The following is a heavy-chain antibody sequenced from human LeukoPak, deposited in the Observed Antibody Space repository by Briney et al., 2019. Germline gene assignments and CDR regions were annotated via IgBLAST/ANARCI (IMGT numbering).Heavy chain of an antibody. J-gene: IGHJ4*02. CDR1: GFTFSSYS. CDR2: ISSSSSYI. D-gene: IGHD6-13*01. Sequence: GGSLRLSCAASGFTFSSYSMNWVRQAPGKGLEWVSSISSSSSYIYYADSVKGRFTISRDNAKNSLHLQMNSLRAEDTAVYYCARDLSSSWYITVDYWGQGTLVTVSS. V-gene: IGHV3-21*01. CDR3: ARDLSSSWYITVDY.